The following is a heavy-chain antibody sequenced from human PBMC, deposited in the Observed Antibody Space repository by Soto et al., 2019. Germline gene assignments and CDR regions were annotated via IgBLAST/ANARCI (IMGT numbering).Heavy chain of an antibody. D-gene: IGHD3-22*01. CDR1: GFTFSSYS. V-gene: IGHV3-21*01. CDR2: ISSSSSYI. Sequence: EVQLVESGGGLVKPGGSLRLSCAASGFTFSSYSMNWVRQAPGKGLEWVSSISSSSSYIYYADSVKGRFTISRDNAKNSLYLQMNSLRAEDTAVYYCARPNAYYYDSSAQGAFDIWGQGTMVTVSS. J-gene: IGHJ3*02. CDR3: ARPNAYYYDSSAQGAFDI.